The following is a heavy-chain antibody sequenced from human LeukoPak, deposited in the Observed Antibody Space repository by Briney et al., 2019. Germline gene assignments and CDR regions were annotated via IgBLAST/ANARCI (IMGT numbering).Heavy chain of an antibody. Sequence: PGGSLRLSCAASTFTFSSYWTSWVRQAPGEGLEFVANINQDGSVENYVGSVKGRFTISRDNAKNSLYLQMNSLRADDTAVYYCARDPRSSSFDYWGQGTLVTVSS. V-gene: IGHV3-7*01. CDR2: INQDGSVE. D-gene: IGHD6-13*01. J-gene: IGHJ4*02. CDR1: TFTFSSYW. CDR3: ARDPRSSSFDY.